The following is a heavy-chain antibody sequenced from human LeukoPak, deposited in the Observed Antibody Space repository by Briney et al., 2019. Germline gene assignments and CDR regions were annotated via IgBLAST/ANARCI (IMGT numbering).Heavy chain of an antibody. V-gene: IGHV4-34*01. J-gene: IGHJ6*03. CDR2: IIPLGRA. Sequence: SETLSLTCAVYGGSFNGYYWSWIRQPPGKGLEWIGEIIPLGRASFLPSLKSRVSISIDSSKNHFSLILSSVTAADTAAYYCARGSISLYYYYYYMDVWGKGTTVTVSS. D-gene: IGHD2-21*01. CDR1: GGSFNGYY. CDR3: ARGSISLYYYYYYMDV.